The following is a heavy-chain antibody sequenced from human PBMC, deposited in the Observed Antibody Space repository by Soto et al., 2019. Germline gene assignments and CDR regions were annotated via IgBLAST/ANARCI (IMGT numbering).Heavy chain of an antibody. V-gene: IGHV1-8*01. CDR1: GYTFTSYD. J-gene: IGHJ6*02. CDR3: ARDHSSGWYGPYYYYGMDV. Sequence: QVQLVQSGAEVKKPGASVKVSCKASGYTFTSYDINWVRQAPGQGLEWMGWMNPNSGKPGYAQKFQGRVTKTRTTSISTAYMELSSLRSEDTAVYYCARDHSSGWYGPYYYYGMDVWGQGTTVTVSS. D-gene: IGHD6-19*01. CDR2: MNPNSGKP.